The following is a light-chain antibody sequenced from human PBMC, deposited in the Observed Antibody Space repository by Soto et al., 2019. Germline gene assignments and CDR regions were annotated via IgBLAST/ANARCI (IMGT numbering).Light chain of an antibody. Sequence: EIVLTPSPATLSSFPGDRVTLSCRASQYINTRLAWYQHRPGQAPRLLIYAASTRATGIPDRFSGSGSGTAFTLTITSLEPEDIAVYDCQYYGTSVFIFGGGTKVDIK. CDR1: QYINTR. V-gene: IGKV3-20*01. J-gene: IGKJ4*01. CDR3: QYYGTSVFI. CDR2: AAS.